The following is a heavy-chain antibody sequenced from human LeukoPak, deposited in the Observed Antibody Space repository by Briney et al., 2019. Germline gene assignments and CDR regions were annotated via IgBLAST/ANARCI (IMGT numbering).Heavy chain of an antibody. CDR1: GGSISSYY. CDR3: ARLMLRGVINY. CDR2: ICCSGST. Sequence: SETLSLTCTVSGGSISSYYWSWIRQPPGKGLEWIGSICCSGSTYYSPSLKSRVTISEDTSKNQFSLKLSSVTAADTAVYYCARLMLRGVINYWGQGTLVTVSS. D-gene: IGHD3-10*01. V-gene: IGHV4-39*01. J-gene: IGHJ4*02.